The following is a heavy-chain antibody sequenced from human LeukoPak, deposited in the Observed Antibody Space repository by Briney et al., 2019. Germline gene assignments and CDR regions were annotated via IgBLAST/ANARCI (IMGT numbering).Heavy chain of an antibody. J-gene: IGHJ4*02. CDR2: INPSGGST. CDR1: GYTFTSYY. Sequence: ASVKVSCKASGYTFTSYYMHWVRRAPGQGLEWMGIINPSGGSTSYAQKFQGRVTMTRDTSTSTVYMELSSLRSEDAAVYYCARGRVYYDSSGYQGLDYWGQGTLVTVSS. V-gene: IGHV1-46*01. D-gene: IGHD3-22*01. CDR3: ARGRVYYDSSGYQGLDY.